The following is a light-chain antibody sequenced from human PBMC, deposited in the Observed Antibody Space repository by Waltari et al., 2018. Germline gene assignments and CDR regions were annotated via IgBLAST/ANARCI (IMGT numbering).Light chain of an antibody. Sequence: QLVLTQSPSASASLGPSVKLPCTLSRGHSSNVIAWHQQQPEKGPRYLMKVNSDGSHSKGDKIPDRFSGSSSGAEHYLTISSLQSEDEADYYCQTGGHGTWVFGGGTKLTVL. CDR1: RGHSSNV. V-gene: IGLV4-69*01. J-gene: IGLJ3*02. CDR2: VNSDGSH. CDR3: QTGGHGTWV.